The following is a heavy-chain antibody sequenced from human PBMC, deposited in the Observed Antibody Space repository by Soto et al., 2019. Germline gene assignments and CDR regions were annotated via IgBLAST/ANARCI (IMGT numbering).Heavy chain of an antibody. D-gene: IGHD3-10*01. CDR2: ISAYNGNT. CDR3: ARDKGDGSGSYYGY. V-gene: IGHV1-18*01. CDR1: GYTFSSYG. J-gene: IGHJ4*02. Sequence: QVQLVQSGAEVKKPGASVKVSCKASGYTFSSYGISWVRQAPGQGLEWMGWISAYNGNTNYAQKLQGRVTMTTDTSTSTAYMDLRRLRSDDTAIYYFARDKGDGSGSYYGYWGQGTLVTVSS.